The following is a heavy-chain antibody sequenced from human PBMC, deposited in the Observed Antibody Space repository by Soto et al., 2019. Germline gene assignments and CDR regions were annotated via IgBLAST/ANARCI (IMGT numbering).Heavy chain of an antibody. D-gene: IGHD2-2*01. V-gene: IGHV5-10-1*01. CDR1: GYSFTSYW. CDR3: ARHEGVPAADGLDV. CDR2: IDPSDSYT. J-gene: IGHJ6*02. Sequence: EVQLVQSGAEVKKPGESLRISCKGSGYSFTSYWITWVRQLAMKGLEWMGRIDPSDSYTTYSPSFQGHITISADKSISTAYLQWSSLKASDTAIYYCARHEGVPAADGLDVWGQGTTVTVSS.